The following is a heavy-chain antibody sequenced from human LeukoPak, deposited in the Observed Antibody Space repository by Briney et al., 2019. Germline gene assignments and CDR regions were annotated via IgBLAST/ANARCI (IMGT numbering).Heavy chain of an antibody. D-gene: IGHD2-15*01. CDR3: ARALYCSGSSCYSSASDY. CDR2: INPSGGSI. V-gene: IGHV1-46*01. J-gene: IGHJ4*02. Sequence: ASVKVSCKTSGYTFTSYYFHWVRQAPGQGLEWMGIINPSGGSISYAQKFQGRVTMTRDTSTSTVYMELSSLSSEDTAVYYCARALYCSGSSCYSSASDYWGQGTLVTVSS. CDR1: GYTFTSYY.